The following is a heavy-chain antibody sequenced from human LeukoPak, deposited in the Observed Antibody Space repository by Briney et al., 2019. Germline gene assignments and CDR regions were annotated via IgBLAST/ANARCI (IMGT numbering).Heavy chain of an antibody. J-gene: IGHJ4*02. CDR1: GGSISSSNW. Sequence: PSETLSLTCAVSGGSISSSNWWCWGRQPPGKGLERSGYIYNSGSTNYNPPLKSRVTISVDTSKNQFSLKLSSVTAADTAVDYCARGGNSWNYWGQGTLVTVSS. CDR2: IYNSGST. CDR3: ARGGNSWNY. D-gene: IGHD4-23*01. V-gene: IGHV4-4*02.